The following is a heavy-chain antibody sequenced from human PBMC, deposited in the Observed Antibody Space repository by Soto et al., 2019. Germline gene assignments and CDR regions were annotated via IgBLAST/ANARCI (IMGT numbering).Heavy chain of an antibody. CDR3: ARALAAAGYYYYGMDV. Sequence: TLSLTCAVSGGSISSSNWWSWVRQPPGKGLEWIGEIYHSGSTNYNPSLKSRVTISVDKSKNQFSLKLSSVTAADTAVYYCARALAAAGYYYYGMDVWGQGTTVTVSS. J-gene: IGHJ6*02. D-gene: IGHD6-13*01. CDR1: GGSISSSNW. V-gene: IGHV4-4*02. CDR2: IYHSGST.